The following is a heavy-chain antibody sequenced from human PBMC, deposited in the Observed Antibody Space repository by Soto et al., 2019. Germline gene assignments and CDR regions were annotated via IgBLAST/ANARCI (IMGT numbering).Heavy chain of an antibody. CDR1: GGTFSSYA. J-gene: IGHJ6*02. V-gene: IGHV1-69*13. Sequence: SVKVSCKASGGTFSSYAISWVRQAPGQGLEWMGGIIPIFGTANYAQKLQGRVTITADESTSTAYMELSSLRSEDTAVYYCARFGRGYYDSSGYYNYYYGMDVWGQGTTVTVSS. CDR3: ARFGRGYYDSSGYYNYYYGMDV. CDR2: IIPIFGTA. D-gene: IGHD3-22*01.